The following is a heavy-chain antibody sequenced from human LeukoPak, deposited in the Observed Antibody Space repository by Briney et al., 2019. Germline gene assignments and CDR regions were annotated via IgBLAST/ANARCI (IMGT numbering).Heavy chain of an antibody. D-gene: IGHD5-18*01. J-gene: IGHJ4*02. CDR1: GGSFSGYY. Sequence: SETLSLTCAVYGGSFSGYYWSWIRQPPGKGLEWIGEINHSGSTNYNPSLKSRVTISVDTSKNQFSLKLSSVTAADTAVYYCARGKYSYGPGGDYWGQGTLVTVSS. V-gene: IGHV4-34*01. CDR2: INHSGST. CDR3: ARGKYSYGPGGDY.